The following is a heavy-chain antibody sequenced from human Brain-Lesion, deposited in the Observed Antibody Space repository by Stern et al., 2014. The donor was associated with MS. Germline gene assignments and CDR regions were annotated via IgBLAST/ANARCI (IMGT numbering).Heavy chain of an antibody. CDR1: GYTFSSYD. Sequence: VQLVESGAEVKKPGAPVKVSCKASGYTFSSYDITWVRQAPGNGLEWMGWMNPYSGTTGYAQKFKGRVSMTSDPSISTVYMELTSLTSDDTAVYFCARAVRNQLLSEYWGQGTLVTVSS. CDR2: MNPYSGTT. D-gene: IGHD2-2*01. CDR3: ARAVRNQLLSEY. V-gene: IGHV1-8*01. J-gene: IGHJ4*02.